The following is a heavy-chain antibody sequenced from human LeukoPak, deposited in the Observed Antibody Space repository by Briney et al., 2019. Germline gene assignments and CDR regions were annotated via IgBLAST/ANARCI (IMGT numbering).Heavy chain of an antibody. CDR3: ARDWTYYYGSGSYPIGY. CDR1: GYTFTNYG. Sequence: GASVKVSCKASGYTFTNYGISWVRQAPGQGLEWMGWISAYNGNTNYAQKLQGRVTMTTDTSTSTAYMELRSLRSDDTAVYYCARDWTYYYGSGSYPIGYWGQGTLVTVSS. D-gene: IGHD3-10*01. CDR2: ISAYNGNT. J-gene: IGHJ4*02. V-gene: IGHV1-18*01.